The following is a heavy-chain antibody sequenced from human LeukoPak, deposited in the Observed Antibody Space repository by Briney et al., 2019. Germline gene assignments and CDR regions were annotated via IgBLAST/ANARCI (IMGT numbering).Heavy chain of an antibody. Sequence: ASMKVSCKASGYTFTGYYMHWVRQAPGQGLEWMGWIIPNSGGTHYAQKFQGRVTMTRDTSISSAYMELSSLTSDDTAVYYCARVWPCANGVCPDVFEYWGQGTLVTVSS. CDR1: GYTFTGYY. CDR3: ARVWPCANGVCPDVFEY. CDR2: IIPNSGGT. J-gene: IGHJ4*02. V-gene: IGHV1-2*02. D-gene: IGHD2-8*01.